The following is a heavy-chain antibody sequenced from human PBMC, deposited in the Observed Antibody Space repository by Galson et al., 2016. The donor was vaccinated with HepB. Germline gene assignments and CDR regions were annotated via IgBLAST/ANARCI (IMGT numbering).Heavy chain of an antibody. J-gene: IGHJ4*02. V-gene: IGHV4-4*07. D-gene: IGHD3-16*01. CDR3: ARYDVSGRWLDS. Sequence: LSLTCSVSGASLSNYFWTWVRQSPGKGLEWIGHVHSWVTTSYNPSLVSRVTLSIDMSKNQFSLSLRSLTAADTAVYLCARYDVSGRWLDSWGQGILVTVSS. CDR2: VHSWVTT. CDR1: GASLSNYF.